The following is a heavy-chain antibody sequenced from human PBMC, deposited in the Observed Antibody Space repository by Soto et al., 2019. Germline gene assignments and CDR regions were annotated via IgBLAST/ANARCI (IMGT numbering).Heavy chain of an antibody. J-gene: IGHJ5*02. CDR2: ISSSSYT. CDR1: GFTFSDYY. V-gene: IGHV3-11*06. D-gene: IGHD6-19*01. CDR3: ARDMIAVAGLGFDP. Sequence: GGSLRLSCAASGFTFSDYYMSWIRQAPGKGLEWVSYISSSSYTNYADSVKGRFTISRDNAKNSLYLQMNSLRAEDTAVYYCARDMIAVAGLGFDPWGQGTLVTVSS.